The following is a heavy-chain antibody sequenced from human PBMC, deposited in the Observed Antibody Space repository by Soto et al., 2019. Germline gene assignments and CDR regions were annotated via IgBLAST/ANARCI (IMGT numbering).Heavy chain of an antibody. D-gene: IGHD3-16*01. J-gene: IGHJ4*02. CDR3: ARSQFDYVWGTSGYFDS. CDR1: GYSFTTHW. Sequence: PGESLKISCKGSGYSFTTHWVVWVRQMPGKGLEWMGIIYPGDSDTRYSPSFQGQVTISADESITTAYLQWSSLKASDTAMYYCARSQFDYVWGTSGYFDSWGQGTLVTVS. V-gene: IGHV5-51*01. CDR2: IYPGDSDT.